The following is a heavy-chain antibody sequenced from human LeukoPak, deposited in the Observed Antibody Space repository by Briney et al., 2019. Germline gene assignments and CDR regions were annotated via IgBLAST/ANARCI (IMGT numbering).Heavy chain of an antibody. D-gene: IGHD3-10*01. V-gene: IGHV4-61*02. CDR1: GGSISSGGYY. CDR2: IYTSGST. CDR3: ARGQKRRNGGFTMVRGRFYFDY. J-gene: IGHJ4*02. Sequence: KSSETLSLTCTASGGSISSGGYYWNWIRQPAGKGLEWIGRIYTSGSTNYNPSLKSRVTISVDTPKNQFSLKLRSVTAADTAVYYCARGQKRRNGGFTMVRGRFYFDYWGQGTLVTVSS.